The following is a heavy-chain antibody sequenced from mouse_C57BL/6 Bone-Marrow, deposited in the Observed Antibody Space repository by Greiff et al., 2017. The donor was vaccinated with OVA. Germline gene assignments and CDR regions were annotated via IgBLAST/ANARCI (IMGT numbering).Heavy chain of an antibody. Sequence: EVMLVESGGDLVKPGGSLKLSCAASGFTFSSYGMSWVRQTPDKRLEWVATISSGGSYTYYPDSVKGRFTISRDNAKNTLYLQMSSLKSEDTAMYYCARGYDSYFDYWGQGTTLTVSS. CDR1: GFTFSSYG. J-gene: IGHJ2*01. CDR2: ISSGGSYT. D-gene: IGHD2-4*01. CDR3: ARGYDSYFDY. V-gene: IGHV5-6*01.